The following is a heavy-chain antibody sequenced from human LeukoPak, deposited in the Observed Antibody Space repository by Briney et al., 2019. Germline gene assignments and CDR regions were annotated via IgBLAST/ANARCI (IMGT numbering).Heavy chain of an antibody. CDR1: DGSISSFY. J-gene: IGHJ4*02. CDR2: IYYSGST. V-gene: IGHV4-59*08. Sequence: SETQSLTCTLSDGSISSFYWNWIRQPPGKGLEWLGYIYYSGSTNYNPSLKSRITISVDTSKNQFSLNLSSVTAADTAVYYCARHRGYSSGLFEYWGQGTLVTVSA. CDR3: ARHRGYSSGLFEY. D-gene: IGHD6-19*01.